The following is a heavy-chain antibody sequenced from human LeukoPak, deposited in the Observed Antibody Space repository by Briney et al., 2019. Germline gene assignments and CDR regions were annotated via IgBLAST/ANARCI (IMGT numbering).Heavy chain of an antibody. CDR2: ICYSGST. V-gene: IGHV4-30-4*01. CDR3: ARVPGMAADDAFDI. Sequence: SETLSLTCTVSGGSISSGDYYWSWIRQPPGTGLEWIGYICYSGSTYYNSSLKSRVTISVDTSKNQFSLKLSSVTAADTAVYYCARVPGMAADDAFDIWGQGTMVTVSS. J-gene: IGHJ3*02. CDR1: GGSISSGDYY. D-gene: IGHD6-13*01.